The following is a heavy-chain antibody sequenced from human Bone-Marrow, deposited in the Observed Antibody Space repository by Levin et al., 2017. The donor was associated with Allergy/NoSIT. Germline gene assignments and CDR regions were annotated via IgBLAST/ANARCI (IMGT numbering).Heavy chain of an antibody. CDR2: INQYGGT. V-gene: IGHV4-34*01. J-gene: IGHJ3*01. CDR1: GGSLSDYH. Sequence: PGGSLRLSCAVYGGSLSDYHWTWIRQPPGKGLEWIGDINQYGGTNFNPSLRSRVTMSIDASKRHVSLKIYSVIAADTAVYYCARPPYSFGFDLWGQGTMVTVSS. CDR3: ARPPYSFGFDL. D-gene: IGHD1-26*01.